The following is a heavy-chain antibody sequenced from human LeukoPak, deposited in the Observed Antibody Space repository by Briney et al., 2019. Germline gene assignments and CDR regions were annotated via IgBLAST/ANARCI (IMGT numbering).Heavy chain of an antibody. J-gene: IGHJ4*02. D-gene: IGHD1-26*01. V-gene: IGHV3-7*01. Sequence: GGSLRLSCAASGFTFSSYWMSWVRQAPGKGLEWVANIKQDGSEKYYVDSVKGRFTISRDNAKNTLYLQMNSLRAEDTAVYYCTRDLVGATSDFWGQGTLVTVSS. CDR2: IKQDGSEK. CDR3: TRDLVGATSDF. CDR1: GFTFSSYW.